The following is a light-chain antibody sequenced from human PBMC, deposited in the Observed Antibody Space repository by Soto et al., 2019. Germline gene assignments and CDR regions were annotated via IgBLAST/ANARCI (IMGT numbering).Light chain of an antibody. CDR3: QHYGSSPWT. Sequence: EIVLTQSPGTLSLSPGERATLSRRTSQSVGGNYLAWFQQKPGQAPRLLVYGASKRAAGIPDRFSGGGSGTDFTLTISRLEPEDFAIYYCQHYGSSPWTFGQGTEVEVK. CDR2: GAS. J-gene: IGKJ1*01. CDR1: QSVGGNY. V-gene: IGKV3-20*01.